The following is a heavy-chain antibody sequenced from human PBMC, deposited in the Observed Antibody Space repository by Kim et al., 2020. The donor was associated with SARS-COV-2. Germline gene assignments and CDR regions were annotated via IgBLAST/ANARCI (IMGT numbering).Heavy chain of an antibody. CDR3: AKDGGSYFASDYFDY. Sequence: CGKGRFTLSRDNAKNSLYLQMNSRRAEDTALYYCAKDGGSYFASDYFDYWGQGTLVTVSS. D-gene: IGHD1-26*01. V-gene: IGHV3-9*01. J-gene: IGHJ4*02.